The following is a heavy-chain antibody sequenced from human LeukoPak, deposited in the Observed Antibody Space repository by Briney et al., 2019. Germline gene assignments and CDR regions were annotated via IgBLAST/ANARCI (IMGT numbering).Heavy chain of an antibody. CDR1: GFTFNSYA. CDR2: ISSDGSNK. V-gene: IGHV3-30*03. Sequence: PGGSLRLSCAASGFTFNSYAMHWVRQAPGKGLEWVAIISSDGSNKHYADSVQGRFTISRDNSKNTLYLQMNSLRNEDTAVYYCARDQVVVIVLFDYWGQGTLVTVSS. J-gene: IGHJ4*02. CDR3: ARDQVVVIVLFDY. D-gene: IGHD3-22*01.